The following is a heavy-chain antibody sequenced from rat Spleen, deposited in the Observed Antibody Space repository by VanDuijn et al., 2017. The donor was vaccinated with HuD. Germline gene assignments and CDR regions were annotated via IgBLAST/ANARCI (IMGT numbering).Heavy chain of an antibody. CDR3: AVAGYGY. Sequence: EVQLVESGGGLVQPGGTLKLSCAASGFTFSDYYMAWVRQAPKKGLEWVASICSDGVNTYYPDSVKGRFTISRDNAENTVYLQMNSLRSEDTATYYCAVAGYGYWGQGVMVTVSS. CDR1: GFTFSDYY. V-gene: IGHV5S23*01. D-gene: IGHD4-3*01. J-gene: IGHJ2*01. CDR2: ICSDGVNT.